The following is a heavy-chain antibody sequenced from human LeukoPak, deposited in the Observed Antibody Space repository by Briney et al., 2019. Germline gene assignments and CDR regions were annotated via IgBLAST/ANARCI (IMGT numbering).Heavy chain of an antibody. D-gene: IGHD1-7*01. CDR3: AKEIGDWNYVRYFDY. J-gene: IGHJ4*02. CDR1: GFTFSSYA. Sequence: PGGSLRPSCAASGFTFSSYAMSWVRQAPGKGLEWVSAISGSGGSTYYADSVKGRFTISRDNSKNTLYLQMNSLRAEDTAVYYCAKEIGDWNYVRYFDYWAREPWSPSPQ. V-gene: IGHV3-23*01. CDR2: ISGSGGST.